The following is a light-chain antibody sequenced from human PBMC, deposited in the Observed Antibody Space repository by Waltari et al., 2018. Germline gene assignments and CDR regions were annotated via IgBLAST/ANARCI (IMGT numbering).Light chain of an antibody. V-gene: IGKV1-33*01. Sequence: DIQMTQSPSSLSASLGDRITITCQARQQVDDNLSWYQQKPGQAPKALIHGASNLELGVPTRVSGSRSGTEFTLTISSLQPEDFATYYCQQYDNLPVTFGGGTRVDIK. CDR3: QQYDNLPVT. CDR1: QQVDDN. CDR2: GAS. J-gene: IGKJ4*01.